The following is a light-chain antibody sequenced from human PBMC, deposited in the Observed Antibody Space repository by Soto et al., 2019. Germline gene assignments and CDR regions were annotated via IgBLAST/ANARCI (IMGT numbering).Light chain of an antibody. J-gene: IGKJ5*01. V-gene: IGKV2-28*01. Sequence: DIVMTQSPLSLPVTPGEPASISCRSSQSLLDSNGNSRFDWYLQKPGQSPQLLIYLGSNRASGVPDRFGGSGSGTDFTLKISRVEAEDVGVYYCMQALQTPLTFGQGTRLEIK. CDR3: MQALQTPLT. CDR1: QSLLDSNGNSR. CDR2: LGS.